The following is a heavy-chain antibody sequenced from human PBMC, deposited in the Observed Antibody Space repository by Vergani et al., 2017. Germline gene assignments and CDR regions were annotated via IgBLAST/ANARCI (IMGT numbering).Heavy chain of an antibody. Sequence: QVQLVESGGNVVQSGTSLRLSCAASGFSFGSYGMHWVRQSPGKGLEWVAVISNDGGNTYYADSVKGRFTISKDISKNTLYLQMNSLRGDDTAVYYCARETRDTPSSLDYWGQGTLVTVSS. CDR3: ARETRDTPSSLDY. CDR2: ISNDGGNT. D-gene: IGHD5-24*01. J-gene: IGHJ4*02. CDR1: GFSFGSYG. V-gene: IGHV3-30*03.